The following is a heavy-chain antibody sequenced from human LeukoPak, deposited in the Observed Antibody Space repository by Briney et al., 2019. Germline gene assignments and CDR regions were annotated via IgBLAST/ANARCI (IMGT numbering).Heavy chain of an antibody. CDR1: GFTFSSYW. CDR2: IKQDGSEK. D-gene: IGHD3-3*01. J-gene: IGHJ4*02. V-gene: IGHV3-7*01. Sequence: GGSLRLSCAASGFTFSSYWMSWVRQAPGKGLEWVANIKQDGSEKYYVDSVKGRFTISRDNAKNSLYLQMNSLRAEDTAVYYCARESLVAITISHFDYWGQGTLVTVSS. CDR3: ARESLVAITISHFDY.